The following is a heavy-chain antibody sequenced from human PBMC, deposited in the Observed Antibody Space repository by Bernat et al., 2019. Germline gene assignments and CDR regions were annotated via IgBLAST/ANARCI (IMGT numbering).Heavy chain of an antibody. CDR1: GFTFSSYG. CDR3: AKAPPGYYDSSGYPEYFQH. D-gene: IGHD3-22*01. Sequence: QVQLVESGGGVVQPGRSLRLSCAASGFTFSSYGMHWVRQATGKGLEWVAVISYDGSNKYYADSVKGRFTISRDNSKNTLYLQMNRLRAEDTAVYYCAKAPPGYYDSSGYPEYFQHWGQGTLVTVSS. J-gene: IGHJ1*01. CDR2: ISYDGSNK. V-gene: IGHV3-30*18.